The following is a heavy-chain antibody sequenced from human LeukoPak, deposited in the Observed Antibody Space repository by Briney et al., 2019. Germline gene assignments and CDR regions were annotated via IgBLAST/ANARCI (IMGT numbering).Heavy chain of an antibody. CDR1: GGTFSGYA. D-gene: IGHD6-19*01. J-gene: IGHJ4*02. CDR2: IIPIFGTA. Sequence: ASVKVSCKASGGTFSGYAISWVRQAPGQGLEWMGGIIPIFGTANYAQKFQGRVTITADESTSTAYMELSSLRSEDTAVYYCARGSSGWYSYYNYWGQGTLVTVSS. V-gene: IGHV1-69*13. CDR3: ARGSSGWYSYYNY.